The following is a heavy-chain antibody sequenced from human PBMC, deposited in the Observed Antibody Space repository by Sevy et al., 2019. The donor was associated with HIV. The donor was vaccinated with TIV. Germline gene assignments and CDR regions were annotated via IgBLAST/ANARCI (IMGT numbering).Heavy chain of an antibody. V-gene: IGHV4-59*08. Sequence: SETLSLTCSVSDDSINSYYWSWIRQPPGKGLEWIGYIYNNIGSTSYYPSLTSRVTISVDTSKNHFSLKLTSVTAADTAIYYCARGAVVIGTAATPVLDFWGLGSLVTVSS. CDR1: DDSINSYY. J-gene: IGHJ4*02. CDR2: IYNNIGST. CDR3: ARGAVVIGTAATPVLDF. D-gene: IGHD2-2*01.